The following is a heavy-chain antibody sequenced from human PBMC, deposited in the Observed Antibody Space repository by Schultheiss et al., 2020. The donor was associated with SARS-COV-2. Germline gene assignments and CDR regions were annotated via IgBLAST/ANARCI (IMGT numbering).Heavy chain of an antibody. V-gene: IGHV4-34*01. J-gene: IGHJ4*02. D-gene: IGHD3-3*01. CDR1: GFTFSSYW. CDR3: ARGADDYDFWSGYYPGSHFDY. CDR2: INHSGST. Sequence: GSLRLSCAASGFTFSSYWMSWVRQAPGKGLEWIGEINHSGSTNYNPSLKSRVTISVDTSKNQFSLKLSSVTAADTAVYYCARGADDYDFWSGYYPGSHFDYWGQGTLVTVSS.